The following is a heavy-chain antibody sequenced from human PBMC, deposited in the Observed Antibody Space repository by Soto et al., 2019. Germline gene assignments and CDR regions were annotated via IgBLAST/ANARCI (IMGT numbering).Heavy chain of an antibody. CDR3: ARTPSCTNGGCYPLRLGRRTYGKDV. CDR1: GGSFSGYY. D-gene: IGHD2-8*01. J-gene: IGHJ6*02. Sequence: QVQLQQWGAGLLKPSETLSLTCAVYGGSFSGYYWCWIRQPPGKGLAWMGEINHSGSTNYNPSRKSRVTIAVDKYKTQFSLRLSSVTAAGTAVYYCARTPSCTNGGCYPLRLGRRTYGKDVWGRGTTVTVS. V-gene: IGHV4-34*01. CDR2: INHSGST.